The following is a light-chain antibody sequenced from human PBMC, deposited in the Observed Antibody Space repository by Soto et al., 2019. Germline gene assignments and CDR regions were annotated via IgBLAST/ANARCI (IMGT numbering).Light chain of an antibody. V-gene: IGLV2-14*01. J-gene: IGLJ1*01. CDR3: SSYTTSITYV. Sequence: SVLTQPASVSGSPGQSITISCTGTSSDVGRYNYVSWYQHHPGKAPKRIIYEVSSRPSGVSGRFSGSKSGNTASLTISGLQAEDEADYYCSSYTTSITYVFGSGTKVTVL. CDR1: SSDVGRYNY. CDR2: EVS.